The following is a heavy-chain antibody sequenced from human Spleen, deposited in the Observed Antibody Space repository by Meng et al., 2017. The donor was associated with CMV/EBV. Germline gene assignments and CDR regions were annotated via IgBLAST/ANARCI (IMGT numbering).Heavy chain of an antibody. D-gene: IGHD6-6*01. CDR3: ARALRAARPLYYYGMDV. CDR2: ISSSSSYI. V-gene: IGHV3-21*01. CDR1: GFTFSSYS. Sequence: GESLKISCAASGFTFSSYSMNWVRQAPGKGLEWVSSISSSSSYIYYADSVKGRFTISRDNAKNSLYLQMNSLRAQDTAVYYCARALRAARPLYYYGMDVWGQGTTVTVSS. J-gene: IGHJ6*02.